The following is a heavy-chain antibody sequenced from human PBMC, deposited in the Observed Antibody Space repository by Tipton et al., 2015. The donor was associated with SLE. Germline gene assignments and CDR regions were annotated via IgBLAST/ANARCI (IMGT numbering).Heavy chain of an antibody. CDR2: IHYSGST. CDR3: ARSGYTTPFDY. D-gene: IGHD3-3*01. V-gene: IGHV4-59*02. J-gene: IGHJ4*02. Sequence: TLSLTCTVSGGSVSSYYWSWIRQSPEKGLEWMAYIHYSGSTSYNPSLKSRATISVDTSKNQFSLNLSSVTAADTAVYYCARSGYTTPFDYWGQGTLVTVSS. CDR1: GGSVSSYY.